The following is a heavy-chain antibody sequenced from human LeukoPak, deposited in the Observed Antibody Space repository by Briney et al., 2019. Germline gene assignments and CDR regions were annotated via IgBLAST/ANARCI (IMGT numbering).Heavy chain of an antibody. CDR3: ARSPDSSGYYFHNWFDP. Sequence: PSETLSLTCTVSGGSISSGDYYWSWLRQPPGTGLEWIGYIYYSGSTYYNPSLKSRVTISVDTSKNQFSLKLSSVTAADTAVYYCARSPDSSGYYFHNWFDPWGQGTLVTVSS. V-gene: IGHV4-30-4*01. CDR1: GGSISSGDYY. D-gene: IGHD3-22*01. J-gene: IGHJ5*02. CDR2: IYYSGST.